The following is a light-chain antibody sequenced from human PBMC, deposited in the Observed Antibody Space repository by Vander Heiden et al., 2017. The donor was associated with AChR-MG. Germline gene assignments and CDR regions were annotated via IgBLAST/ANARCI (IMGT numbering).Light chain of an antibody. CDR3: RQGAHWLT. Sequence: DVVMTQSPLSLPVTLGQPASISCRSSQSLVHSDGNTYLNWFQQRPGQSPRRLIYHVSNRDYGVPDRSTGSGSGTDFTLKISRVEDEDVGVYSCRQGAHWLTFGGGTKVEIK. J-gene: IGKJ4*01. V-gene: IGKV2-30*02. CDR2: HVS. CDR1: QSLVHSDGNTY.